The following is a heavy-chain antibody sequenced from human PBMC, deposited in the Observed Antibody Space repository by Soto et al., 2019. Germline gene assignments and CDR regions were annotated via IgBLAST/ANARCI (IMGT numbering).Heavy chain of an antibody. D-gene: IGHD2-8*01. J-gene: IGHJ6*02. CDR2: ISSSGSTI. CDR3: ARDPEYCLNCVCYDYYFYGMDV. V-gene: IGHV3-48*03. Sequence: GGSLRLSCAASGFTFSSYEMNWVRQAPGKGLEWVSYISSSGSTIYYADSVKGRFTISRDNAKNSLYLQMNSLRVEDTAVYYCARDPEYCLNCVCYDYYFYGMDVWGQATTVTVSS. CDR1: GFTFSSYE.